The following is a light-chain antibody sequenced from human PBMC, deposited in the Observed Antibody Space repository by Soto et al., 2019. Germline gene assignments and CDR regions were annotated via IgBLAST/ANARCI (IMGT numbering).Light chain of an antibody. CDR2: DVS. CDR1: RSKVGGYNY. Sequence: QSALTQPASVSGSPGQSITISCTGTRSKVGGYNYVPWYQQHPGKAPKLMIYDVSNRPSGVSNRFSGSKSGNTASLTISGLQAEDEADYYCSSYTSSSTYVFGTGTKVTVL. J-gene: IGLJ1*01. V-gene: IGLV2-14*01. CDR3: SSYTSSSTYV.